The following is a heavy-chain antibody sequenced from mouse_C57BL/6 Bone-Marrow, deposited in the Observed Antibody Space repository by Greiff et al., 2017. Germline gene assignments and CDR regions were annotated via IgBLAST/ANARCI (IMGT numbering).Heavy chain of an antibody. CDR3: ARPYGNY. Sequence: EVKLVESGGDLVKPGGSLKLSCAASGFTFSSYGMSWVRQTPDKRLEWVATISSGGSYTYYPDSVKGRFTISRDNAKNTLYLQMSSRKDEDTDRYYCARPYGNYWGQGTRVTVSA. CDR1: GFTFSSYG. J-gene: IGHJ3*01. CDR2: ISSGGSYT. D-gene: IGHD2-1*01. V-gene: IGHV5-6*01.